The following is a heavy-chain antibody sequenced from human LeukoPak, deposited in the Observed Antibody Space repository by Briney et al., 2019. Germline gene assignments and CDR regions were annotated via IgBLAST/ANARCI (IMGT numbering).Heavy chain of an antibody. Sequence: GGSLRLSCTISGFTLTTYGMSWVRQAPGGGLEWVSAINGTGGNAYYADSVKGRFTISRDNSKNTLYLQMSSLRVEDTARYFCAGDSVRYGVSYFFDHWGQGAQVTVSS. CDR3: AGDSVRYGVSYFFDH. V-gene: IGHV3-23*01. CDR2: INGTGGNA. CDR1: GFTLTTYG. J-gene: IGHJ4*02. D-gene: IGHD4/OR15-4a*01.